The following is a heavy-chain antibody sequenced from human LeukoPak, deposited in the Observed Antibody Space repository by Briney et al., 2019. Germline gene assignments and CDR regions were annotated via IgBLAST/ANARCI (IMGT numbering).Heavy chain of an antibody. CDR3: AKDPRGTIPTNWFDP. D-gene: IGHD3-10*01. CDR2: ISGSGGST. Sequence: GGPLRLSCAASGFTFSSYAMSWVRQAPGKGLEWVSAISGSGGSTYYADSVKGRFTISRDNSKNTLYLQMNSLRAEDTAVYYCAKDPRGTIPTNWFDPWGQGTLVTVSS. V-gene: IGHV3-23*01. CDR1: GFTFSSYA. J-gene: IGHJ5*02.